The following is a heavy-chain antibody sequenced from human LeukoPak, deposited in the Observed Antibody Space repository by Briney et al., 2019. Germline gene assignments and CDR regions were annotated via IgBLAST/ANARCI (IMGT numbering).Heavy chain of an antibody. V-gene: IGHV3-30*18. J-gene: IGHJ4*02. D-gene: IGHD3-10*01. CDR3: AKDRGFGVFFQYYFVY. Sequence: GGSLKLSCAASGFSFSSYGMHWVRQGPGKGLERVAVISYDGSNKYYADSVKGRFTISRDNSKNTLYVQMNSLRAEDTAVYYCAKDRGFGVFFQYYFVYWGQGTLVTVSS. CDR1: GFSFSSYG. CDR2: ISYDGSNK.